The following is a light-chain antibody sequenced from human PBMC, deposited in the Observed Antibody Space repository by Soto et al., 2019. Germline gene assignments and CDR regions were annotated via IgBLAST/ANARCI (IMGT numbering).Light chain of an antibody. CDR3: ASYAGRNIWV. V-gene: IGLV2-11*01. CDR1: SSDVGGYDY. CDR2: DVS. J-gene: IGLJ3*02. Sequence: QSVLTQPRSVSGSPGQSVTLSCTGTSSDVGGYDYVSWYQQHPDKAPKLIIYDVSRRPSGVPDRFSGSKSGFTASLTVSGLQAEDEGHYYCASYAGRNIWVFGGGTKLTVL.